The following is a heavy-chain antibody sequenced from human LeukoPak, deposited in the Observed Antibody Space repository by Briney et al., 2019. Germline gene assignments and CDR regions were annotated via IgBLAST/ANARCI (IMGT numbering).Heavy chain of an antibody. V-gene: IGHV2-5*01. CDR3: AHLYGGNPPFDY. J-gene: IGHJ4*02. Sequence: SGPTLVKPPQPLTLTCTFSGFSLSTSGVGVGWIRQPPGKALEWLALIYWNDDKRYSPSLKSRLTITKDTSKNQVVLTMTNMDPVDTATYYCAHLYGGNPPFDYWGQGTLVTVSS. CDR1: GFSLSTSGVG. CDR2: IYWNDDK. D-gene: IGHD4-23*01.